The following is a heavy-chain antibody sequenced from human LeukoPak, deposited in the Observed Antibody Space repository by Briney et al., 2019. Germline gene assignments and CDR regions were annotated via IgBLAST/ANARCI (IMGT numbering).Heavy chain of an antibody. V-gene: IGHV3-9*01. D-gene: IGHD1-1*01. J-gene: IGHJ4*02. CDR2: ISWNSGSI. CDR3: AKDSSYSTATTSLDH. Sequence: GRSLRLSCKASGFTFDDYAMHWVRQAPGKGLEWVSGISWNSGSIGYVDSVKGRFTIFRDNAKNSLYLQMNSLRAEDTALYYCAKDSSYSTATTSLDHWGQGTLVTVSS. CDR1: GFTFDDYA.